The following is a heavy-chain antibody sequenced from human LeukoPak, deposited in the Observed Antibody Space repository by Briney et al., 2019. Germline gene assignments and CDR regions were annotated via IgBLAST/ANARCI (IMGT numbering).Heavy chain of an antibody. CDR2: ITSGSSYM. V-gene: IGHV3-21*01. CDR3: AELGITMIGGV. D-gene: IGHD3-10*02. Sequence: GALRLSCAASGFTFSSYTMNWVRQAPGKGLEWVSSITSGSSYMFYADSLKGRFTISRDNAKNSLYLQMNSLRAEDTAVYYCAELGITMIGGVWGKGTTVTISS. J-gene: IGHJ6*04. CDR1: GFTFSSYT.